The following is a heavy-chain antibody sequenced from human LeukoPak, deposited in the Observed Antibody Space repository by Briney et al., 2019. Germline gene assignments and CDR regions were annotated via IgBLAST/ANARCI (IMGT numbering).Heavy chain of an antibody. V-gene: IGHV3-74*01. D-gene: IGHD4-17*01. CDR3: ASLPTVTTGYYFDY. CDR1: GFTLSSYW. Sequence: GGSLRLSCAASGFTLSSYWMHWVRQAPGKGMVWVSRINSDGSSTSYADSVKGRFTISRDNAKNTLYLQMNSLRAEDTAVYYCASLPTVTTGYYFDYWGQGTLVTVSS. J-gene: IGHJ4*02. CDR2: INSDGSST.